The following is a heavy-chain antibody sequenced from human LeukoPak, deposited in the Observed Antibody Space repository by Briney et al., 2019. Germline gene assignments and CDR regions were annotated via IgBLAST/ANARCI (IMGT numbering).Heavy chain of an antibody. Sequence: GGSLRLSCAASGFTFRSYSMNWVRQAPGKGLEWVSYTSGSSSTIYYADSVKGRFTISRDNSKNSLYLQMNSLRTEDTALYYCAKDKGYCSGGSCYYYYYGMDVWGQGTTVTVSS. CDR1: GFTFRSYS. D-gene: IGHD2-15*01. J-gene: IGHJ6*02. CDR2: TSGSSSTI. V-gene: IGHV3-48*04. CDR3: AKDKGYCSGGSCYYYYYGMDV.